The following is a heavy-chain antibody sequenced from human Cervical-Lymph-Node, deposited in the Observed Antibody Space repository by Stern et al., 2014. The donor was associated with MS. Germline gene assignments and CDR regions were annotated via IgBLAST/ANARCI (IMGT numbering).Heavy chain of an antibody. V-gene: IGHV3-23*04. J-gene: IGHJ4*02. CDR3: AKEESDYTSPYYFDT. CDR2: ISGGCRRT. D-gene: IGHD4-17*01. Sequence: EVHLVESGGGLEQPGGSLRLSCAASGFTFSDYAMNWVRQAPGKGLQWVSTISGGCRRTFYADSVKGRFTISRDNSKNTLYLQMFSLRAEDTAVYYCAKEESDYTSPYYFDTWGQGTLVTVSS. CDR1: GFTFSDYA.